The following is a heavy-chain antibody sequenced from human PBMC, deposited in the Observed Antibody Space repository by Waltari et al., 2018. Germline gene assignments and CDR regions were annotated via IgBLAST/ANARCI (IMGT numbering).Heavy chain of an antibody. D-gene: IGHD6-13*01. CDR1: GDTFDDYP. V-gene: IGHV1-69*04. CDR3: ARDRRDSGSFYDAFDF. Sequence: QVQLVQSGAEVKKPGSSVRVSCQASGDTFDDYPISWVRQAPGQGLEWIGRLIPRLSTTHYAQKFQGRVTLSADRFTSTAYMELSSLQSEDTAIYFCARDRRDSGSFYDAFDFWGEGTMVTVSS. J-gene: IGHJ3*01. CDR2: LIPRLSTT.